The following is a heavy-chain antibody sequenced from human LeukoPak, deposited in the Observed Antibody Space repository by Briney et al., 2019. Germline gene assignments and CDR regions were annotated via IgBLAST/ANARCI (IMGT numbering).Heavy chain of an antibody. J-gene: IGHJ4*02. CDR2: ISWNSGSI. D-gene: IGHD2/OR15-2a*01. CDR1: GFTFDDYA. CDR3: ARGAFYDY. V-gene: IGHV3-9*01. Sequence: GGSLRLSCAASGFTFDDYAMHWVRQAPGKGLEWVSGISWNSGSIGYADSVRGRFTISRDNAKNSLYLQMNSLRAEDTALYFCARGAFYDYWGQGTLVTVSS.